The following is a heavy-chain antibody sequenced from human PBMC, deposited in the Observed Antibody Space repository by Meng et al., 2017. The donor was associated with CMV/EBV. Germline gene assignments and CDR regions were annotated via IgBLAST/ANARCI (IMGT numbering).Heavy chain of an antibody. J-gene: IGHJ4*02. D-gene: IGHD2-2*01. CDR1: GYTFTSYD. CDR2: MNPNSGNT. CDR3: ARGLRYFSSTSCPFVSYYFAY. Sequence: ASVKVYCKASGYTFTSYDINWVRQATGQGLEWMGWMNPNSGNTGYAQKFQGRVTITRNTSISTAYMALSSLRSEDTSVYSCARGLRYFSSTSCPFVSYYFAYCDQFTLVPFSS. V-gene: IGHV1-8*03.